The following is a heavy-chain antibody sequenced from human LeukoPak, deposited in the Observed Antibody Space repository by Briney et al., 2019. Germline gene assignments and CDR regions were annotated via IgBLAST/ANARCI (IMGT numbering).Heavy chain of an antibody. CDR3: AHGSGSYYHLHFDY. J-gene: IGHJ4*02. CDR2: IYTSGST. V-gene: IGHV4-61*02. Sequence: SETLSLTCTVSGGSISSGSYYWSWIRQPAGKGLEWIGRIYTSGSTNYNPSLKSRVTISVDTSKNQFSLKLSSVTAADTAVYYCAHGSGSYYHLHFDYWGQGTLVTVSS. D-gene: IGHD3-10*01. CDR1: GGSISSGSYY.